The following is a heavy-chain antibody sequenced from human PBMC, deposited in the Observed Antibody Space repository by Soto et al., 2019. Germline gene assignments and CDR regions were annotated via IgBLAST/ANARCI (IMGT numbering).Heavy chain of an antibody. J-gene: IGHJ4*02. Sequence: QVQLVQSAAEVKKPGASVKVSCKASGYTLTNYAISWVRQAPGQGPEWMGWINTYNGNSNYAQKVQGRVTMTTDTSTNTAYMELWSLTSDDTAVYYCARDCTGGSCFCIYWGQGTLVTVSS. CDR2: INTYNGNS. CDR3: ARDCTGGSCFCIY. V-gene: IGHV1-18*01. CDR1: GYTLTNYA. D-gene: IGHD2-15*01.